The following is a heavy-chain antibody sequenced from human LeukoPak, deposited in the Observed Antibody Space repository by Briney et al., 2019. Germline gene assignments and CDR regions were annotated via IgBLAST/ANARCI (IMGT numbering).Heavy chain of an antibody. J-gene: IGHJ1*01. CDR3: AASVGAEYFQH. CDR1: GYSFTSYW. V-gene: IGHV5-10-1*01. Sequence: GESLKISCKGSGYSFTSYWISWVRQMPGKGLEWMGRIDPSDSYTNYSPSFQGHVTISADKSITTAYLQWRSLKASDTAMFYCAASVGAEYFQHWGQGTLVTVSS. CDR2: IDPSDSYT.